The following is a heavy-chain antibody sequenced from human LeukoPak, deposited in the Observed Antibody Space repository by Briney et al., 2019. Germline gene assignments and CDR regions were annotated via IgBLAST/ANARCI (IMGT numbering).Heavy chain of an antibody. Sequence: GGSLRLSCAASGFTFSSYAMHWVRQAPGKGLEYVSAISSKGGSTYYANSVKGRFTISRDNSKNTLYLQMGSLRAEDMAVYYCARADRYCSGGSCPISDYWGQGTLVTVSS. CDR1: GFTFSSYA. D-gene: IGHD2-15*01. CDR3: ARADRYCSGGSCPISDY. J-gene: IGHJ4*02. V-gene: IGHV3-64*01. CDR2: ISSKGGST.